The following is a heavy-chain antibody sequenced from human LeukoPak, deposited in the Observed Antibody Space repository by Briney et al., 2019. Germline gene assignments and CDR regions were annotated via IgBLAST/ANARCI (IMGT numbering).Heavy chain of an antibody. Sequence: SETLSLTCTVSGYSISSGYYWGWIRQSPGKGLEWIGSIYHTGSTYYNPSLKSRVTISLDASNKQFSLRLGSVTAADTAVYYCARGSHPVTGTLGGYFDPWGQGTLVTVSS. CDR3: ARGSHPVTGTLGGYFDP. CDR2: IYHTGST. D-gene: IGHD6-19*01. CDR1: GYSISSGYY. V-gene: IGHV4-38-2*02. J-gene: IGHJ4*02.